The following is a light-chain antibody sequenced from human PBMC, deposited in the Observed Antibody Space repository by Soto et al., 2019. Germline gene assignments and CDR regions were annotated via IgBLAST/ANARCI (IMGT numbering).Light chain of an antibody. Sequence: EIVLTHSPGTLSLSPWEIATLSCRASQSVSNNYLAWYQQKPGQAPRLLIYGASNRATGIPDRFSGSGSGTDFTLTISRLEPEDFAVYNCQQNGSSGTFGQGTKVDIK. V-gene: IGKV3-20*01. CDR2: GAS. J-gene: IGKJ1*01. CDR3: QQNGSSGT. CDR1: QSVSNNY.